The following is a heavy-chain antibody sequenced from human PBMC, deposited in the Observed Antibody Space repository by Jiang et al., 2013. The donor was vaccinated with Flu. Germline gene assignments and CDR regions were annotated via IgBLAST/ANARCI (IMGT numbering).Heavy chain of an antibody. CDR1: GYTFTGYY. D-gene: IGHD3-16*01. J-gene: IGHJ4*02. Sequence: SCKASGYTFTGYYMHWVRQAPGQGLEWMGWINPNSGGTNYAQKFQGWVTMTRDTSISTAYMELSRLRSDDTAVYYCARFTDDERLDYWGQGTLVTVSS. CDR3: ARFTDDERLDY. CDR2: INPNSGGT. V-gene: IGHV1-2*04.